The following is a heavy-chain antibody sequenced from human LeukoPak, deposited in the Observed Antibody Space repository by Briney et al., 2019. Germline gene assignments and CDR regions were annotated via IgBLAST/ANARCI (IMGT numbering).Heavy chain of an antibody. CDR1: GXXXXSYX. J-gene: IGHJ4*02. Sequence: SGXXXXSYXXXXXXQAXXQXXXXXXIIXPSGGSTSYAQKFQGRVTMTRDTSTSTVYMELSSLRSEDTAVYYCARGEGMYNSSSKGVDYWGQGTLVTVSS. CDR2: IXPSGGST. D-gene: IGHD6-6*01. CDR3: ARGEGMYNSSSKGVDY. V-gene: IGHV1-46*01.